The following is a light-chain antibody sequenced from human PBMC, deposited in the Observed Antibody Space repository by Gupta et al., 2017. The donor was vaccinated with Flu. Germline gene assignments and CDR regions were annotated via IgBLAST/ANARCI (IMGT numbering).Light chain of an antibody. CDR1: QSVDSN. CDR3: QQYNIWPPIT. CDR2: GAS. V-gene: IGKV3-15*01. Sequence: DRATLSCRASQSVDSNLAWYQQKPGQAPRLLIHGASTRATGIPARFSGSGSGTEFTLTISNLQSEDFAVYYCQQYNIWPPITFGQGTRLEIK. J-gene: IGKJ5*01.